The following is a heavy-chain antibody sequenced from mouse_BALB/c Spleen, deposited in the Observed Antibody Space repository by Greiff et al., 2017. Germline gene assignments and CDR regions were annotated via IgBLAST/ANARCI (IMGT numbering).Heavy chain of an antibody. J-gene: IGHJ4*01. CDR2: IDPENGDT. D-gene: IGHD1-1*01. CDR1: GFNIKDYY. CDR3: NAWDYYGSSYGYAMDY. V-gene: IGHV14-4*02. Sequence: VQLQQSGAELVRSGASVKLSCTASGFNIKDYYMHWVKQRPEQGLEWIGWIDPENGDTEYAPKFQGKATMTADTSSNTAYLQLSSLTSEDTAVYYCNAWDYYGSSYGYAMDYWGQGTSVTVSA.